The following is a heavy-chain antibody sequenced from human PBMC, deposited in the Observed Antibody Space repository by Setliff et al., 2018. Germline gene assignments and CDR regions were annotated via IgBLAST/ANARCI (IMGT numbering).Heavy chain of an antibody. D-gene: IGHD1-26*01. Sequence: GGSLRLSCAASGFTFSSYGMHWVRQAPGKGLEWVAVISYDGSNKYYADSVKGRFTISRDNSKNTLYLQMNSLRAEDTAVYSCAKDRGSYSFDYWGQGTLVTVSS. CDR2: ISYDGSNK. CDR3: AKDRGSYSFDY. J-gene: IGHJ4*02. CDR1: GFTFSSYG. V-gene: IGHV3-30*18.